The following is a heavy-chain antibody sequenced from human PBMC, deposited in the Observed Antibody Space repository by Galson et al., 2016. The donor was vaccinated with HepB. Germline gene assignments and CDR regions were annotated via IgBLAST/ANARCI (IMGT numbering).Heavy chain of an antibody. CDR2: VYYTGNT. CDR1: GDSISSNSHF. V-gene: IGHV4-39*07. CDR3: ARDLVDSSGWVDY. D-gene: IGHD6-19*01. J-gene: IGHJ4*02. Sequence: SETLSLTCTVSGDSISSNSHFWGWIRQPPGKGLEWIGSVYYTGNTYYNPSLKSRLTISVDTSKNQFSLKLRSDDTAVYYCARDLVDSSGWVDYWGQGTLVTVSS.